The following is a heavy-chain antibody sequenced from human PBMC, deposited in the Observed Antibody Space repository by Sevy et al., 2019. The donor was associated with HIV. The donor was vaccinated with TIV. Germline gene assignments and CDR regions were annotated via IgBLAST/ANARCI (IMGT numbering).Heavy chain of an antibody. V-gene: IGHV4-39*01. Sequence: SETLSLTCTVSGGSISSRNYCWGWIRQPPGKGLEWIGSMYYSGSTYYSPSLKSRITLSVDTTKNQFYLKMDSVTAADTAVYHCARQGGYYYDSSGPSEWFDSWGQRTLVTVSS. CDR2: MYYSGST. CDR1: GGSISSRNYC. D-gene: IGHD3-22*01. J-gene: IGHJ5*01. CDR3: ARQGGYYYDSSGPSEWFDS.